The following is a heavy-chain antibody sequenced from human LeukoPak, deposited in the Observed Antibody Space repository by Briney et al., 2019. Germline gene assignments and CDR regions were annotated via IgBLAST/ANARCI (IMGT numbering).Heavy chain of an antibody. CDR3: AKAGGSGSYGLQYYYYMDV. CDR2: NRGSGGST. V-gene: IGHV3-23*01. Sequence: PGGSLRLSCAASVFTFSSYAMSWVRQAPAKGLEWVSDNRGSGGSTYYADSVKGRFTVSRDNSKNTLYLQMNSLRAEDTALYYCAKAGGSGSYGLQYYYYMDVWGKGTTVTVSS. CDR1: VFTFSSYA. D-gene: IGHD3-10*01. J-gene: IGHJ6*03.